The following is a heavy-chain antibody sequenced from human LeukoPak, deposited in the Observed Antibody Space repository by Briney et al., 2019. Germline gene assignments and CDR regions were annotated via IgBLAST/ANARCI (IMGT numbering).Heavy chain of an antibody. J-gene: IGHJ1*01. V-gene: IGHV3-23*01. CDR2: IRGSGTST. D-gene: IGHD4-17*01. Sequence: VGSLRLSCVGSGFTFSNYAMMWVRQTQGKRLEWVSAIRGSGTSTFYADSVKGRFTIFRDNFKNTVYLQMNNLRADDSAVYYCARDPNGDYIGAFDFQRWGLGTQVTVSS. CDR1: GFTFSNYA. CDR3: ARDPNGDYIGAFDFQR.